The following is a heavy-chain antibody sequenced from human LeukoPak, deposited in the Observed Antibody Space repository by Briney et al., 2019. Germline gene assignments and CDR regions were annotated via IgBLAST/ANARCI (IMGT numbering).Heavy chain of an antibody. CDR2: MNPNSGKT. CDR3: ARGRGSGHKENWFDP. V-gene: IGHV1-8*01. J-gene: IGHJ5*02. CDR1: RYTFTTYD. Sequence: ASVKVSCKASRYTFTTYDINWVRQATGQGREGMGWMNPNSGKTGYAQKFQGRVTMTRNTSISTAYMELSSLRSEDTAVYYCARGRGSGHKENWFDPWGQGTLVTVSS. D-gene: IGHD6-19*01.